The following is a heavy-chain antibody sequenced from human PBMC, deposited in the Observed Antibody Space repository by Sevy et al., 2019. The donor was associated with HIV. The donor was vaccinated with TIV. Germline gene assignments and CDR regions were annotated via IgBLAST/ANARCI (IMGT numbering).Heavy chain of an antibody. J-gene: IGHJ4*02. CDR2: INQDGSVI. D-gene: IGHD2-8*01. Sequence: GRSLRLSCTASGFTFSDSWMHWVRQAPGKGLEWLANINQDGSVIYYADSVKGRFTISRDNSRNSVFLQMSSLRAGDTATYYCARAVGKDGAYWGQGTLVTVSS. CDR1: GFTFSDSW. V-gene: IGHV3-7*03. CDR3: ARAVGKDGAY.